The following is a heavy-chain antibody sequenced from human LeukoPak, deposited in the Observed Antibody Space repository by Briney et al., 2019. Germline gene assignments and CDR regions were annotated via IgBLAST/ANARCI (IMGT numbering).Heavy chain of an antibody. D-gene: IGHD3-22*01. CDR1: GFTFSNYA. CDR3: ARDRYYDSSGVP. V-gene: IGHV3-23*01. J-gene: IGHJ5*02. Sequence: PGGSLRLSCAASGFTFSNYAMSWVRQAPGKGLEWVSAISGSASSTYHADSVKGRFTISRDNSKNTLHLQMNSLRAEDTAVYYCARDRYYDSSGVPWGQGTLVTVSS. CDR2: ISGSASST.